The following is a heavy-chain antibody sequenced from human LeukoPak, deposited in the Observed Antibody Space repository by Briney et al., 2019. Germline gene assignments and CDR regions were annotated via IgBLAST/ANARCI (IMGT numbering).Heavy chain of an antibody. J-gene: IGHJ4*02. CDR1: GFTFDDYG. V-gene: IGHV3-9*01. D-gene: IGHD3-10*01. CDR3: AKDPTYYSGSRMTYYFDS. CDR2: TTWNSGRI. Sequence: PGRSLRLSCAASGFTFDDYGMLWVRLAPGKGLEWVSGTTWNSGRIAYADSVKGRFTISRDNAKNSLYLQMNSLRAEDTALYYCAKDPTYYSGSRMTYYFDSWGQGTLVTVSS.